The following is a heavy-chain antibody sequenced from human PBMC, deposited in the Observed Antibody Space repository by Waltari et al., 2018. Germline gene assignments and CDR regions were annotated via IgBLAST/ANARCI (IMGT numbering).Heavy chain of an antibody. CDR2: INPSGGST. CDR3: ASISIAAASRPEPYYYYGMDV. J-gene: IGHJ6*02. Sequence: QVQLVQSGAEVKKPGASVKVSCKASGYTFTSYYMHWVRQAPGQGLEWVGIINPSGGSTSYAQKFQGRVTMTRDTSTSTVYMELSSLRSEDTAVYYCASISIAAASRPEPYYYYGMDVWGQGTTVTVSS. V-gene: IGHV1-46*01. D-gene: IGHD6-13*01. CDR1: GYTFTSYY.